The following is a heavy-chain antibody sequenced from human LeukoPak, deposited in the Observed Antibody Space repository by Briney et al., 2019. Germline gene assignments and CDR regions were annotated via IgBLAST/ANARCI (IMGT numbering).Heavy chain of an antibody. J-gene: IGHJ6*02. CDR3: ARETGTSNMDV. D-gene: IGHD1-7*01. CDR2: ISYSGST. Sequence: SETLSLTCTVSGGSISSYYWSWIRQPPGKGLEWIGYISYSGSTKYNPSLQSRVTMSVDTSKNQFSLKLTSVTAADTAVYYCARETGTSNMDVWGQGTTVTVSS. V-gene: IGHV4-59*12. CDR1: GGSISSYY.